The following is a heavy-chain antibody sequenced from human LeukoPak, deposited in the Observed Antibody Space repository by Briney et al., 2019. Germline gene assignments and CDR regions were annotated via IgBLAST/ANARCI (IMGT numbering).Heavy chain of an antibody. Sequence: SETLSLTCAVSGYSISSGYYWGWIRQPPGKGLEWIGSIYHSGSTYYNPSLKSRVAISVDTSKHQFSLKLSSVTAADTAVYYCARGAAYPHQLIDYWGQGTLVTVSS. CDR3: ARGAAYPHQLIDY. V-gene: IGHV4-38-2*01. J-gene: IGHJ4*02. D-gene: IGHD6-6*01. CDR1: GYSISSGYY. CDR2: IYHSGST.